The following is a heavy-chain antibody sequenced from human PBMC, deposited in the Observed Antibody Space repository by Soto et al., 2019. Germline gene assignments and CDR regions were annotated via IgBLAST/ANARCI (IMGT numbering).Heavy chain of an antibody. CDR1: GFTFNNYV. Sequence: EVQLLESGGGLVQPGGSLRLSCAASGFTFNNYVMEWVRQAPGKGLEWVSGISGSGGRSYYADSVKGRFTISRDNSKNMLYLQRNSRGAEDTAVYCCATDRGGSMEGLDYWGQGTLVTVSS. CDR2: ISGSGGRS. D-gene: IGHD3-10*01. V-gene: IGHV3-23*01. J-gene: IGHJ4*02. CDR3: ATDRGGSMEGLDY.